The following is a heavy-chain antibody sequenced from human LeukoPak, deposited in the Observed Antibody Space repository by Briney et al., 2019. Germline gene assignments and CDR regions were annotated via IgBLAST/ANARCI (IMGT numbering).Heavy chain of an antibody. CDR1: GGSISPNY. CDR3: ARGAGWYGS. J-gene: IGHJ5*01. CDR2: IHYTGTT. V-gene: IGHV4-59*01. Sequence: SETLSLTCAVSGGSISPNYWSWLRQPPGKGLEWIGYIHYTGTTRCNPSLNGRVTISVDTSKNQFSLKLRSVTATDTAVYYCARGAGWYGSWGQGTLVAVSS.